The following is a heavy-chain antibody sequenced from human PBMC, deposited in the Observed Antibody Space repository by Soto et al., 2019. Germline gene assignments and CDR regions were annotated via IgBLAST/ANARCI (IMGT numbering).Heavy chain of an antibody. CDR3: AREGGDNWFDP. V-gene: IGHV4-30-4*01. Sequence: QVQLQESGPGLVKPSQTLFLTCTVSGGSISSGDYYWSWIRQPPGKGLEWIGYIYYSGSTFYNPSLKNPVTISLDTSKIQSYLKLSSVTAADTAVYYCAREGGDNWFDPWGQGTLVTVSS. D-gene: IGHD3-16*01. J-gene: IGHJ5*02. CDR2: IYYSGST. CDR1: GGSISSGDYY.